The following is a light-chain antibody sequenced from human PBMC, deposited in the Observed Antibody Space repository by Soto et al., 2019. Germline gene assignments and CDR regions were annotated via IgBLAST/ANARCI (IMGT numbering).Light chain of an antibody. J-gene: IGKJ1*01. CDR1: QSISSW. V-gene: IGKV1-5*03. CDR3: QQYNSYPWT. CDR2: KAY. Sequence: DIQMTQSPFTLSASVGDGVTITCRASQSISSWLAWYQQKPGKAPKLLIYKAYSLESGVPSRFSGSGSGTEFTLTINSLQPDDFATYYCQQYNSYPWTFGQGTKVEIK.